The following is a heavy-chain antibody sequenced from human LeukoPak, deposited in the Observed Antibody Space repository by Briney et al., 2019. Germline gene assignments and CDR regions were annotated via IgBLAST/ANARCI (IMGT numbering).Heavy chain of an antibody. D-gene: IGHD3-10*01. CDR1: GFTFSSYW. CDR3: AREGMVRGVIRLSDFDY. J-gene: IGHJ4*02. CDR2: IKQDGSEK. V-gene: IGHV3-7*03. Sequence: SGGSLRLSCAASGFTFSSYWMSWVRQAPGKGLEWVANIKQDGSEKYYVDSVKGRFTISRDNAKNSLHLQMNSLRAEGTAVYYCAREGMVRGVIRLSDFDYWGQGTLVTVSS.